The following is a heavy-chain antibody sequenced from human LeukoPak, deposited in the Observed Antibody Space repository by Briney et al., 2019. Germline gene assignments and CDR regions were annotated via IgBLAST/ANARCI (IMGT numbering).Heavy chain of an antibody. Sequence: SETLSLTCTVSGVSVSSGSYHWRWLRQPRGKGLEWIGYTHYSGNTYYNPSLKSQVTISLDTSKKQFSLSLRSVTAADTAVYYCARVRGDYVNLFDPWGQGTLVIVSS. D-gene: IGHD4-17*01. CDR2: THYSGNT. CDR3: ARVRGDYVNLFDP. V-gene: IGHV4-61*01. CDR1: GVSVSSGSYH. J-gene: IGHJ5*02.